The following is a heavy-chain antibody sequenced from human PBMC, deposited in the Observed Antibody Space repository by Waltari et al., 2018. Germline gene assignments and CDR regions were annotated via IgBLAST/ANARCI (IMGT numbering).Heavy chain of an antibody. CDR2: IKPNSGGT. D-gene: IGHD6-13*01. J-gene: IGHJ6*02. Sequence: QVQLVQSGAEVKKPGASVKVSCKASGYTFTGYYMHWVRQAPGQGLEWMGWIKPNSGGTNDAQKFQGRVTMSSDTSISTAYMELSRLRSDDTAVYYCARDRYSSSWTYYYGMDVWGQGTTVTVSS. V-gene: IGHV1-2*02. CDR1: GYTFTGYY. CDR3: ARDRYSSSWTYYYGMDV.